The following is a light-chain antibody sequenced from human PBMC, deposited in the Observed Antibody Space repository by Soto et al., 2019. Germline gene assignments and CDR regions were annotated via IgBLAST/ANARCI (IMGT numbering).Light chain of an antibody. Sequence: EIEMTQSPATLSASPGERATLSCRASQSVSSNLAWYQQKPGQAPRLLIYGASTRATGIPARFSGSGSGTEFTLTISSLQSEDFAVYYCQQYNNWPPSFGGGTKVEIK. CDR2: GAS. CDR1: QSVSSN. CDR3: QQYNNWPPS. V-gene: IGKV3-15*01. J-gene: IGKJ4*01.